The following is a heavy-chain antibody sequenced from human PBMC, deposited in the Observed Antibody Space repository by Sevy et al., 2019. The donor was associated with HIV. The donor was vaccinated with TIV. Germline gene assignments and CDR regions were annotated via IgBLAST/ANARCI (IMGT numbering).Heavy chain of an antibody. CDR1: GGSIRSYF. D-gene: IGHD1-1*01. J-gene: IGHJ4*02. CDR3: ARDSTTRPRVRDY. V-gene: IGHV4-59*01. Sequence: SETLSLTCGVSGGSIRSYFWTWVRQSPGKGLEWIGNIYFTGNTDYSPSLKSRVTLSLDTSKSQFSLTLKSVTAADTAIYFCARDSTTRPRVRDYWGQGTLVTVSS. CDR2: IYFTGNT.